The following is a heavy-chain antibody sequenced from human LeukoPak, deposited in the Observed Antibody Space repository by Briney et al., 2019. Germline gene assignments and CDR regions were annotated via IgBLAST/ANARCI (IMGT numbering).Heavy chain of an antibody. Sequence: PGGSLRLSCVASGFGFSSYSMNWVRQAPGKGLEWISYISSSSSTIYYADSVEGRFTLSRDNAKNSLYLQMSSLRDEDTAMYYCARQTRGIDYWGQGTLVTVSS. CDR3: ARQTRGIDY. J-gene: IGHJ4*02. D-gene: IGHD3-16*01. V-gene: IGHV3-48*02. CDR1: GFGFSSYS. CDR2: ISSSSSTI.